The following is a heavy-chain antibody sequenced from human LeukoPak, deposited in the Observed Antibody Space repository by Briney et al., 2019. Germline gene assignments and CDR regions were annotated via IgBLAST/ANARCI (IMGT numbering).Heavy chain of an antibody. CDR3: TKRASSGWSLLDH. D-gene: IGHD6-19*01. CDR1: GFTFSSSA. V-gene: IGHV3-23*01. CDR2: ISGSGGST. Sequence: GGSLRHSCAASGFTFSSSAMTWVRQAPGKGLEWVSGISGSGGSTYYADSVKGRFTISRDNSKNTLYLQMNSLRAEDTAVYYSTKRASSGWSLLDHWGQGTLVTVSS. J-gene: IGHJ4*02.